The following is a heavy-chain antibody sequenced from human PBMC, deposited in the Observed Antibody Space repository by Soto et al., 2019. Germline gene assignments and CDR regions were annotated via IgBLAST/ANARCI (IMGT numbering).Heavy chain of an antibody. CDR1: GGSFSGYY. D-gene: IGHD2-15*01. CDR2: INHSGSI. CDR3: ATSISLIVELHRAGPDKYYFDS. J-gene: IGHJ4*02. Sequence: SETLSLTCAVYGGSFSGYYWSWIRQSPGKGLEWIGEINHSGSIIYNPSLKSRVTISVDTAKSQFSLKLRSVTAADTPAYSCATSISLIVELHRAGPDKYYFDSSSQGPLVTVSS. V-gene: IGHV4-34*01.